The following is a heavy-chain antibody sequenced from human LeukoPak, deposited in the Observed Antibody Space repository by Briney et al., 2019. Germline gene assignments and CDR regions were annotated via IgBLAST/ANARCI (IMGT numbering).Heavy chain of an antibody. CDR3: AGLVGRYSSGLYYYYFDY. D-gene: IGHD3-22*01. Sequence: TSETLSLTCTASGGSISSGGYYWSWIRQHPGKGLEWIGYIYYSGSTYYNPSLKSRVTISVDTSKNQFSLKLSSVTAADTAVYYCAGLVGRYSSGLYYYYFDYWGQGTLVTVSS. CDR2: IYYSGST. J-gene: IGHJ4*02. V-gene: IGHV4-31*03. CDR1: GGSISSGGYY.